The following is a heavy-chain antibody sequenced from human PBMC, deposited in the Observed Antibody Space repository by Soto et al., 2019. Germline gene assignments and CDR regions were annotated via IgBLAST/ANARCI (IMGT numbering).Heavy chain of an antibody. D-gene: IGHD2-2*01. CDR1: GGTFSSYA. CDR3: ARGVIVVVPAANYYYGMDV. CDR2: IIPIFGTA. Sequence: ASVKVSCKASGGTFSSYAISWVRQAPGQGLEWMGGIIPIFGTANYAQKFQGRVTITADESTSTAYMELSSLRSEDTAVYYCARGVIVVVPAANYYYGMDVWGQGTTVTVSS. V-gene: IGHV1-69*13. J-gene: IGHJ6*02.